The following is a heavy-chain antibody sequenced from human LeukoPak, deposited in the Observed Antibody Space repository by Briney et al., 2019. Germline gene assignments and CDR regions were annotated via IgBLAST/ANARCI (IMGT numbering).Heavy chain of an antibody. D-gene: IGHD3-10*01. J-gene: IGHJ6*02. CDR2: ISSSSSTI. CDR1: GFTFSSYS. V-gene: IGHV3-48*04. Sequence: GGSLRLSCAASGFTFSSYSMNWVRQASGKGLEWVSYISSSSSTIYYADSVKGRFTISRDNAKNSLYLQMNSLRAEDTAVYYCARDVGFRWFGESQSHGMDVWGQGTTVTVSS. CDR3: ARDVGFRWFGESQSHGMDV.